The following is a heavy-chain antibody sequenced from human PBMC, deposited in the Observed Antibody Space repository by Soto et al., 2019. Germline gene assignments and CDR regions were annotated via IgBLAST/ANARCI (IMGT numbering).Heavy chain of an antibody. Sequence: ASVKVSCTTSWDTLTDFYMHWVRQSPVQGLEWMGFINTNSGGTKYAQNFQGWVTMTRDTSISTAYMELSRMRSEDTAVYYCATSRNSIAVAGETEYYFDYWGQGTLVTVSS. V-gene: IGHV1-2*04. CDR3: ATSRNSIAVAGETEYYFDY. CDR1: WDTLTDFY. CDR2: INTNSGGT. J-gene: IGHJ4*02. D-gene: IGHD6-19*01.